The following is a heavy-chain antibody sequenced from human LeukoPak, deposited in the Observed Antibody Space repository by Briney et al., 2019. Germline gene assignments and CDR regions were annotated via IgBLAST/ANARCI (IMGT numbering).Heavy chain of an antibody. V-gene: IGHV3-20*04. J-gene: IGHJ4*02. D-gene: IGHD2-15*01. CDR3: NCGGSGGSCY. Sequence: PGGFLRLSCEASGFTFDDYGMHWVRLRPGKGLEWVSGLNSKISRVGYADSVKGRFTISRDNAKNSLYLQMNSLRAEDTAVYYCNCGGSGGSCYWGQGTLVTVSS. CDR2: LNSKISRV. CDR1: GFTFDDYG.